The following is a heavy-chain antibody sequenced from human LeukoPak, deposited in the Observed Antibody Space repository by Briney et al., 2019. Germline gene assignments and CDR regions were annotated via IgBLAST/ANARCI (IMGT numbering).Heavy chain of an antibody. CDR2: ISGSGGST. CDR3: AKDVWDGYNYADSFDY. J-gene: IGHJ4*02. Sequence: GGSLRLSCAASGFTFSSYAMSWVRQAPGKGLEWVSAISGSGGSTYYADSVKGRFTISRDNSKNTLYLQMNSLRAEDTAVYYCAKDVWDGYNYADSFDYWGQGTLVTVSS. D-gene: IGHD5-24*01. V-gene: IGHV3-23*01. CDR1: GFTFSSYA.